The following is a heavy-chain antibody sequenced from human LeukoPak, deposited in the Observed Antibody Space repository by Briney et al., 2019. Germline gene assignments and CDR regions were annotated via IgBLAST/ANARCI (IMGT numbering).Heavy chain of an antibody. CDR3: ARSGTRSGGAFDI. CDR2: VYSSGST. CDR1: GGSISGYY. J-gene: IGHJ3*02. V-gene: IGHV4-59*08. Sequence: SETLSLTCTVSGGSISGYYWSWIRQSPGKGLERIAYVYSSGSTNYNPSLYSRVTISLDTSKNQFSLKLSSVTAADTAVFFCARSGTRSGGAFDIWGQGTMVTVSS. D-gene: IGHD4-23*01.